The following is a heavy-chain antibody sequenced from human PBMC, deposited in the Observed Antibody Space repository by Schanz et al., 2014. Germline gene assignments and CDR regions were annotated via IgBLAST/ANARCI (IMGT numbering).Heavy chain of an antibody. V-gene: IGHV1-46*01. CDR2: INPSGGST. D-gene: IGHD3-3*01. CDR3: ARGVLGSGYRQQYYFDH. CDR1: GYTFTGYY. J-gene: IGHJ4*02. Sequence: QVQLVQSGAEVKKPGASVKVSCQASGYTFTGYYMYWVRQAPGQGLEWMGVINPSGGSTIYAQKFQGRVTMTRDTSTSTVYMELSSLRSEDTAVYYCARGVLGSGYRQQYYFDHWGQGTLVTVSS.